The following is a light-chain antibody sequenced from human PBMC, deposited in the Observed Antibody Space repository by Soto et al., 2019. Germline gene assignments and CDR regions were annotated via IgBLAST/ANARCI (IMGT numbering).Light chain of an antibody. J-gene: IGKJ4*02. CDR2: DAS. CDR3: QQYSSYSLT. CDR1: QSVSAW. Sequence: DIQMTQSPSTLSASVGARVTISCRARQSVSAWLAWYQQKPGKAPKLLISDASSVKSGVPSRFSGSRYGTEFTLTISSLQPEDFVTYYCQQYSSYSLTFGGGTKVEIK. V-gene: IGKV1-5*01.